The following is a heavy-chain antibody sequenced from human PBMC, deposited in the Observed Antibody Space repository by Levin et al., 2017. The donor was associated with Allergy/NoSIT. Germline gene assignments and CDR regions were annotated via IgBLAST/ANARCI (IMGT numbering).Heavy chain of an antibody. J-gene: IGHJ4*02. CDR3: ARHQWYYGSGSYGPFHY. CDR2: IYYSGST. Sequence: PSETLSLTCTVSGGSISSSSYYWGWIRQPPRKGLEWIGSIYYSGSTYYNPSLKSRVTISVDTSKNQFSLKLSSVTAADTAVYYCARHQWYYGSGSYGPFHYWGQGTLVTVSS. V-gene: IGHV4-39*01. CDR1: GGSISSSSYY. D-gene: IGHD3-10*01.